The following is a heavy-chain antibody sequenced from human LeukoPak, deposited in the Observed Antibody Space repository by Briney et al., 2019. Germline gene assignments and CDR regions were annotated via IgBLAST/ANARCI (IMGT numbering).Heavy chain of an antibody. D-gene: IGHD3-10*01. CDR3: ARGTYYYGSGSPETGY. J-gene: IGHJ4*02. V-gene: IGHV3-7*03. CDR1: GFTVSGYW. CDR2: IKQDGSEK. Sequence: GGSRRLSCVASGFTVSGYWMSWVRQAPGKGLEWMANIKQDGSEKYYVDSVKGRFTISRDNAKNSLYLQMNSLRAEDTAVYYCARGTYYYGSGSPETGYWGQGTLVTVSS.